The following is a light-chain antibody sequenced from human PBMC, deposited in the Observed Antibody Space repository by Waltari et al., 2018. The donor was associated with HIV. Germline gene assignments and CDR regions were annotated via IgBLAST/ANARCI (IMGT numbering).Light chain of an antibody. J-gene: IGKJ1*01. Sequence: EIVFTQSPATVSLSQGERATLSCRASQSVSSYLAWYQQKPGQAPRLLIYEAYNRATGIPARVSGSGAGTDFTITISSLEHEDFAVYYCQQRSNWPPWTFGQGTKVEIK. CDR2: EAY. CDR1: QSVSSY. CDR3: QQRSNWPPWT. V-gene: IGKV3-11*01.